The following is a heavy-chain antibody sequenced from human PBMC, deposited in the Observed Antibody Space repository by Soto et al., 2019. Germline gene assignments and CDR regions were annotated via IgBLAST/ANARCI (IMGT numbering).Heavy chain of an antibody. J-gene: IGHJ4*02. CDR3: ARDGGVYDYSPFDY. CDR2: IIPIFGTA. V-gene: IGHV1-69*12. D-gene: IGHD4-4*01. CDR1: GGTFSSYA. Sequence: QVQLVQSGAEVKKPGSSVKVSCKASGGTFSSYAISWVRQAPGQGLEWMGGIIPIFGTADYAQKFQGRVTITADESTSTAYMEVSSLRSEATAVYYCARDGGVYDYSPFDYWGQGTLVTVSS.